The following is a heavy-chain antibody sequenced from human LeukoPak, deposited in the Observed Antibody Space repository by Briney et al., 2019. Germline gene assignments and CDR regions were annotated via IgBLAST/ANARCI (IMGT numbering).Heavy chain of an antibody. V-gene: IGHV1-69*04. CDR1: GYTFTSYD. CDR2: IIPILGIA. D-gene: IGHD3-3*01. Sequence: GASVKVSCKASGYTFTSYDISWVRQAPGQGLEWMGRIIPILGIANYAQKFQGRVTITADKSTSTAYMELSSLRSEDTAVYYCARGWAIFGVVNPLYYMDVWGKGTTVTVSS. J-gene: IGHJ6*03. CDR3: ARGWAIFGVVNPLYYMDV.